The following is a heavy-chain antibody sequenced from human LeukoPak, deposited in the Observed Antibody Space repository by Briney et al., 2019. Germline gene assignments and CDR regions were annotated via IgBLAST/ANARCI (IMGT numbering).Heavy chain of an antibody. CDR2: ISAYNGNT. V-gene: IGHV1-18*01. CDR3: ARDQAAVGTGIDY. J-gene: IGHJ4*02. D-gene: IGHD6-13*01. Sequence: ASVKVSFKASGYTFTSYGISWVRQAPGQGLEWMGWISAYNGNTNYAQKLQGRVTMTTDTSTSTAYMELSSLRSEDTAIYYCARDQAAVGTGIDYWGQGTLVTVSS. CDR1: GYTFTSYG.